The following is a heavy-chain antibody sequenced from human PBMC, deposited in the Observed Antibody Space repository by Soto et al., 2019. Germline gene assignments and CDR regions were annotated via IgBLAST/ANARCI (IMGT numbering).Heavy chain of an antibody. J-gene: IGHJ4*02. CDR2: IYSSGTT. D-gene: IGHD6-13*01. V-gene: IGHV4-59*01. CDR3: ARGGAAAGPYYFDY. Sequence: SETLSLTCSVSGGSISGYYWNWIRQPPGKGLQWIGYIYSSGTTTYNPSLKSRVTISVDTSKNHFSLKLTSVTAADTAVYYCARGGAAAGPYYFDYWGQGTLVTVSS. CDR1: GGSISGYY.